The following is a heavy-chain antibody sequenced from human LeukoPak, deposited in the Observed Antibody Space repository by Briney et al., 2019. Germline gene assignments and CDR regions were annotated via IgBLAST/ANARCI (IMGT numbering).Heavy chain of an antibody. V-gene: IGHV4-38-2*02. Sequence: SETLPLTCTVSGYSISSGYFWGWIRQPPGKGLEWIGSIYQSGSTYYNPPLKSRVTISVDTSKNQFSLNLNSVTAADTAVYYCARSRRDEQIDYWGQGTLVTVSS. CDR1: GYSISSGYF. J-gene: IGHJ4*02. CDR2: IYQSGST. CDR3: ARSRRDEQIDY.